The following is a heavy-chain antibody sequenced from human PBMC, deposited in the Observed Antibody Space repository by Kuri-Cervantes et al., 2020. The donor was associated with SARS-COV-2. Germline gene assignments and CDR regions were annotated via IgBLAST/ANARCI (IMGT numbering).Heavy chain of an antibody. CDR1: GFTFSSYA. J-gene: IGHJ1*01. V-gene: IGHV3-30-3*01. Sequence: GGSLRLSCAASGFTFSSYAMHWVRQAPGKGLEWVAVVSYDGSKKCYADSVKGRFTISRDNSKNTLYLQMNSLRADDTAIYYCAKDPFGSSSAEYFQYWGPGTLVTVSS. CDR3: AKDPFGSSSAEYFQY. D-gene: IGHD6-6*01. CDR2: VSYDGSKK.